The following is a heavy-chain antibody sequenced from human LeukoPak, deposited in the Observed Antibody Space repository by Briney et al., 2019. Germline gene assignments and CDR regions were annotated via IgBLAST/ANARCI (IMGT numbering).Heavy chain of an antibody. CDR3: ARPVIAVAGKYYYYYYMDV. J-gene: IGHJ6*03. CDR2: IYSGGST. CDR1: GFTVSSNY. D-gene: IGHD6-19*01. Sequence: GGSLRLSCAASGFTVSSNYMSWVRQAPGKGPEWVSVIYSGGSTYYADSVKGRFTISRDNSKNTLYLQMNSLRAEDTAVYYCARPVIAVAGKYYYYYYMDVWGKGTTVTVSS. V-gene: IGHV3-53*01.